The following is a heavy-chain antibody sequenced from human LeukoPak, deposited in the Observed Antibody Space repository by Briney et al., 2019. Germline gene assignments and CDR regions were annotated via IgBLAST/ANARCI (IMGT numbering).Heavy chain of an antibody. J-gene: IGHJ2*01. CDR1: GGSISSYY. V-gene: IGHV4-59*01. CDR2: IYYSGST. Sequence: SETLSLTCTVSGGSISSYYWSWIRQPPGKGLEWIGYIYYSGSTNYNPSLKSRVTISVDTSKNQFSLKLSSVTAADTAVYYCARVLNYYDSSGYYGYWYFDLWGRGTLLSVSS. D-gene: IGHD3-22*01. CDR3: ARVLNYYDSSGYYGYWYFDL.